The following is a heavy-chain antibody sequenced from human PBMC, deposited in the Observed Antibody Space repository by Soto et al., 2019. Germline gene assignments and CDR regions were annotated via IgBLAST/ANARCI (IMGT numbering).Heavy chain of an antibody. CDR1: GGSISSYY. Sequence: QVQLQESGPGLVKPSETLSLTCTVSGGSISSYYWSWIRQPPGKGLEWIGYIYYSGSTNYNPSLKRRVTISVDTSKNQFSLKLSSVTAADTAVYYCARRAGGDFTFDYWGQGTLVTVSS. V-gene: IGHV4-59*01. J-gene: IGHJ4*02. D-gene: IGHD2-21*02. CDR3: ARRAGGDFTFDY. CDR2: IYYSGST.